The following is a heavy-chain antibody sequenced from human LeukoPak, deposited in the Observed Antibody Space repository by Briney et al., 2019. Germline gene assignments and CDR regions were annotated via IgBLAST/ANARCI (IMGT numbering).Heavy chain of an antibody. D-gene: IGHD1-26*01. V-gene: IGHV4-39*01. CDR3: ARHEYSGSYYGLSWFDP. J-gene: IGHJ5*02. CDR2: IYYSGST. CDR1: GGSISSSGYY. Sequence: SETLSLTCTVSGGSISSSGYYWGWIRQPPGKRLEWIASIYYSGSTYYNPSLKSRVTISVDTSKNQLSLKLSSLTSADTAVYYCARHEYSGSYYGLSWFDPWGQGTLVTVSS.